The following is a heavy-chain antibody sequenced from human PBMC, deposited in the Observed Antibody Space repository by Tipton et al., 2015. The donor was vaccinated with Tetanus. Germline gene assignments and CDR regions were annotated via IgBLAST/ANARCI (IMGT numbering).Heavy chain of an antibody. Sequence: TLSLTCTVSGDSVTRSSYYWAWIRQPPGKGLEWIGNTYNSGSSYYKLSLMSPATISVDRSKNQFSLRLNSVTASDTAVYYCARQTLHYYYMDVWGKGTTVTVSS. CDR3: ARQTLHYYYMDV. CDR2: TYNSGSS. J-gene: IGHJ6*03. V-gene: IGHV4-39*01. CDR1: GDSVTRSSYY.